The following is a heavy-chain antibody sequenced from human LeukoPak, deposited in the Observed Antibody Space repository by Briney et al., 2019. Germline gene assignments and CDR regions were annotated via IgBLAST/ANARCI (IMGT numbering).Heavy chain of an antibody. CDR2: IGSSSSYI. CDR3: ARGYSSYYYYMDV. J-gene: IGHJ6*03. CDR1: GFTFSSYS. V-gene: IGHV3-21*04. D-gene: IGHD1-26*01. Sequence: GGSLRLSCAASGFTFSSYSMNWVRLAPGKGLEWVSSIGSSSSYIYYADSVKGRFTISRDNAKNSLYLQMNSLRAEDTAVYYCARGYSSYYYYMDVWGKGTTVTVSS.